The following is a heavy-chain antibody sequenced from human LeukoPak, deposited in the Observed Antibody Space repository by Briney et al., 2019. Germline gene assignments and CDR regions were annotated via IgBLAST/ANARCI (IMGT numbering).Heavy chain of an antibody. Sequence: SETLSLTCTVSGGSISSDTYYWGWIRQPPGKGLEWIGNIYYSGSTYYNPSLKSRVTISVDTSKNQFSLKLSSVTAADTAVYYCARTTEAHSWRTRYYDYYMDVWGKGTTVTVSS. CDR1: GGSISSDTYY. V-gene: IGHV4-39*07. CDR3: ARTTEAHSWRTRYYDYYMDV. D-gene: IGHD6-13*01. CDR2: IYYSGST. J-gene: IGHJ6*03.